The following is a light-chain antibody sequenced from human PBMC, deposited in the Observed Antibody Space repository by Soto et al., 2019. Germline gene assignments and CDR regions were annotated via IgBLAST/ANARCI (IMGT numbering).Light chain of an antibody. V-gene: IGLV1-44*01. J-gene: IGLJ7*01. CDR3: AAWDASLDGAV. CDR1: RSNIGSHY. Sequence: QAVVTQPPSASGAPGQWVTISCSGSRSNIGSHYISWYQHLPGTAPKLLIYSNNQRPSGVPDRFSGSKSGTSASLAISGLQSEDEADYYCAAWDASLDGAVFGGGTQLTVL. CDR2: SNN.